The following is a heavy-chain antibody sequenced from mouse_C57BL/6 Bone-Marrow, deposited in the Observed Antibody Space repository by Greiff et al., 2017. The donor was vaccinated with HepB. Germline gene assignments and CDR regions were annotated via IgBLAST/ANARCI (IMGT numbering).Heavy chain of an antibody. J-gene: IGHJ2*01. D-gene: IGHD3-2*02. CDR1: GFNIKDDY. CDR2: IDPENGDT. Sequence: VHVKQSGAELVRPGASVKLSCTASGFNIKDDYMHWVKQRPEQGLEWIGWIDPENGDTEYASKFQGKATITADTSSNTAYLQLSSLTSEDTAVYYCTTWSAQATMDYWGQGTTLTVSS. V-gene: IGHV14-4*01. CDR3: TTWSAQATMDY.